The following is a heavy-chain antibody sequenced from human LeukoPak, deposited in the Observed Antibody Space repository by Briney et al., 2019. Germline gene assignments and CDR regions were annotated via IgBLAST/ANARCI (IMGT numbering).Heavy chain of an antibody. CDR2: INPNSGGT. D-gene: IGHD6-19*01. CDR3: ARGDVLGIAVAGPLYFDY. CDR1: GYTFTGYY. Sequence: ASVKVCCKASGYTFTGYYMHWGRQAPGQGLEWMGWINPNSGGTNYAQKFQGWVTMTRDTSISTAYMELSRLRSDDTAVYYCARGDVLGIAVAGPLYFDYWGQGTLVTVSS. V-gene: IGHV1-2*04. J-gene: IGHJ4*02.